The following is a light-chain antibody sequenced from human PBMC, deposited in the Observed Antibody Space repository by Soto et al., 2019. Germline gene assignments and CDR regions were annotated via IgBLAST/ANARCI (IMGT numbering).Light chain of an antibody. Sequence: DILMTQSPATLSVSPGERVTLSCRASQSVRNKLAWYQQKAGQAPRLLIYDASTRATGIPVRFSGSGSGTELTLTISRLQSEDFAVYYCQQYNAWPYTFGQGTKLEI. CDR3: QQYNAWPYT. J-gene: IGKJ2*01. V-gene: IGKV3-15*01. CDR1: QSVRNK. CDR2: DAS.